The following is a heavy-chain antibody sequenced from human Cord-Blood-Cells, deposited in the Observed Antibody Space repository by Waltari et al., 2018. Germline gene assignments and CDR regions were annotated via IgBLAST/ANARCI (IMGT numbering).Heavy chain of an antibody. CDR2: IYTSGST. Sequence: QVQLQESGPGLVKPSQTLSLTCTVSGGSISSGSYYWSWIRQPAGKGLEWIGYIYTSGSTNYNPSLKGRVTISVDTSKNQFSLKRSSVTAADTAVYYCARGGIAARPNWFDPWGQGTLVTVSS. V-gene: IGHV4-61*09. CDR3: ARGGIAARPNWFDP. J-gene: IGHJ5*02. CDR1: GGSISSGSYY. D-gene: IGHD6-6*01.